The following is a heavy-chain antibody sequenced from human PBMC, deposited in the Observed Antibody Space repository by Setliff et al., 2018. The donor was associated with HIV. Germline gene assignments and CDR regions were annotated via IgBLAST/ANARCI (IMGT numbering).Heavy chain of an antibody. CDR3: ARDSNDYSYYGLFDS. CDR1: GYSINDGYH. V-gene: IGHV4-38-2*02. D-gene: IGHD4-4*01. J-gene: IGHJ4*02. CDR2: IYNSGRA. Sequence: SETLSLTCLVFGYSINDGYHWGWIRQSPRKGLEWIGSIYNSGRASYNPSRRSRASLSIDTSKNRFSLRLNPVTAADTAVYYCARDSNDYSYYGLFDSWGQGTLVTVSS.